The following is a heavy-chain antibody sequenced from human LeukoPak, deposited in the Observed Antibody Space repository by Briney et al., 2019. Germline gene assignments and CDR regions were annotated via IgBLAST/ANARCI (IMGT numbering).Heavy chain of an antibody. J-gene: IGHJ2*01. D-gene: IGHD3-22*01. CDR1: GGSISSYY. V-gene: IGHV4-59*01. CDR3: ARAPIVVVVIRFWYFDL. Sequence: SETLSLTCAVSGGSISSYYWSWVRQPPGKGLEWIGYIYYSGSTNYNPSLKSRVTISVDTSKNQFSLKLSSVTAADTAVYYCARAPIVVVVIRFWYFDLWGRGTQVTVSS. CDR2: IYYSGST.